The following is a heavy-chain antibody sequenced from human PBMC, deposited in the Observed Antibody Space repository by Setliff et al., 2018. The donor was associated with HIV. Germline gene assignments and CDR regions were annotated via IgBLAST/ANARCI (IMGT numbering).Heavy chain of an antibody. CDR3: ARGVILLRAVVAQSVYCYMDV. J-gene: IGHJ6*03. CDR1: GASFSGNC. D-gene: IGHD3-10*01. Sequence: NPSETLSLTCGVSGASFSGNCWVWLRQSPGKGLEWIGQINHRGTTNYNASLQSRLAISMDVSKNQFSLRLNSVTAADTSKYFCARGVILLRAVVAQSVYCYMDVWGTGTTVTVSS. V-gene: IGHV4-34*01. CDR2: INHRGTT.